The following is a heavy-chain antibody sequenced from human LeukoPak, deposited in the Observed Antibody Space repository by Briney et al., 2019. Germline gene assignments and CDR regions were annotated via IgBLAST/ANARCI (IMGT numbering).Heavy chain of an antibody. J-gene: IGHJ4*01. D-gene: IGHD1-1*01. V-gene: IGHV3-23*01. CDR3: ATVESGAQGYFDY. CDR2: ISGSGGST. Sequence: GGSLRLSCAASGFTFNNYAMSCVRQAPGKVLEWVSVISGSGGSTYYADSVKGRFTISRHNSKNTLYMKMKSLRAEDKAVYYCATVESGAQGYFDYWGQGILVTVS. CDR1: GFTFNNYA.